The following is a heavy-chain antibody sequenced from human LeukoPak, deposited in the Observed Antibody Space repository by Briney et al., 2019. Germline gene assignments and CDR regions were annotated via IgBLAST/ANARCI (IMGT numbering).Heavy chain of an antibody. CDR3: ASARELNYDSSGYYGH. Sequence: PSETLSLTCAVYGGSFSGYYWSWIRQPPGKGLEWIGEINHSGSTNYNPSLKSRVTISVDTSKNQFSLKLSSVTAADTAVYYCASARELNYDSSGYYGHWGQGTLVTVSS. V-gene: IGHV4-34*01. CDR2: INHSGST. CDR1: GGSFSGYY. J-gene: IGHJ4*02. D-gene: IGHD3-22*01.